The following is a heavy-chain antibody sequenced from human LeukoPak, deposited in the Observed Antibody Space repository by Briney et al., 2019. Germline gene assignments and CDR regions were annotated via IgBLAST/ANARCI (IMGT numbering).Heavy chain of an antibody. CDR1: GAPIRSGDYY. CDR3: ARDCSGGSCYGAFDI. CDR2: IYDSGST. J-gene: IGHJ3*02. V-gene: IGHV4-30-4*01. Sequence: SQTLSLTCTVSGAPIRSGDYYWSWIRQPPGKGLEWIGYIYDSGSTYYNPSLKSRITISVDTSENRFSLKLSSVTATDTAVYYCARDCSGGSCYGAFDIWGQGTMVTVFS. D-gene: IGHD2-15*01.